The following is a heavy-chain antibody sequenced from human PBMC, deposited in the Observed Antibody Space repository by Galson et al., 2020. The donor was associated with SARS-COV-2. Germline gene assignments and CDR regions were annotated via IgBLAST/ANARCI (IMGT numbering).Heavy chain of an antibody. D-gene: IGHD7-27*01. J-gene: IGHJ4*02. CDR2: IYSEGSST. CDR1: GFTFSNHW. CDR3: ARGDMGNDYFDY. Sequence: GVSLRLSCAVSGFTFSNHWMHWVRQAPGKGLVWVSRIYSEGSSTSYADSVKGRFTISGDNAKNTLYLQMNSLRAEDTAVYYCARGDMGNDYFDYWGQGTLVTVSS. V-gene: IGHV3-74*01.